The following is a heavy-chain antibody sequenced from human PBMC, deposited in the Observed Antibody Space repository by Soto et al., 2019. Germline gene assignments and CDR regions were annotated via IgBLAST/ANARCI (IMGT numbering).Heavy chain of an antibody. D-gene: IGHD3-10*01. V-gene: IGHV4-34*01. J-gene: IGHJ4*02. CDR3: ARPQFYGRFDY. CDR1: GVSFSGYY. Sequence: QVQLQQWGAGLLKPSETLSLTCAVYGVSFSGYYWSWIRQPPGKGLEWIGEINHSGSTNYNPSLKSRVTISVDTSKNQFSLKLSSVTAADTAVYYCARPQFYGRFDYWGQGTLVTVSS. CDR2: INHSGST.